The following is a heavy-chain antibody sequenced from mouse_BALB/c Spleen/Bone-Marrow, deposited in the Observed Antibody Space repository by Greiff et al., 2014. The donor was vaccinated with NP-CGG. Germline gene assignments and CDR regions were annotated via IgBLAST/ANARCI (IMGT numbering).Heavy chain of an antibody. J-gene: IGHJ2*01. CDR3: ARRATTVVATDY. CDR1: GYTFTSYW. Sequence: VKLVESGAELVKPGASVKLSCKASGYTFTSYWMHWVKQRPGQGLEWIGEINPSNGRTNYNEKFKSKATLTVDKSSSTAYMQLSSLTSEYSAVYYCARRATTVVATDYWGQGTTLTVSS. D-gene: IGHD1-1*01. V-gene: IGHV1S81*02. CDR2: INPSNGRT.